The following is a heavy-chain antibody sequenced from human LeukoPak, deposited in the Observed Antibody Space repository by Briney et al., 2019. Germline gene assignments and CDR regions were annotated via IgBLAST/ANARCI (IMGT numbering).Heavy chain of an antibody. V-gene: IGHV1-18*01. Sequence: ASVQVSCKASGYTFTSYGITWARQAPGQGLEWMGWVSPYNDNTNYAQNLQDRVTMTTDTSATTAYMELRSLRSDDTAVYYCARGSYEDYWGQGTLVTVSS. CDR1: GYTFTSYG. CDR3: ARGSYEDY. J-gene: IGHJ4*02. D-gene: IGHD3-16*01. CDR2: VSPYNDNT.